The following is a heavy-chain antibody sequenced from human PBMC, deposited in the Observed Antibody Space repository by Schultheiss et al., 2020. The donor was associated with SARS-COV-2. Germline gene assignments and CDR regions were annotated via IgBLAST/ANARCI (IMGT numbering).Heavy chain of an antibody. CDR2: INHSGST. J-gene: IGHJ4*02. V-gene: IGHV4-34*01. CDR3: ARGGLGADYAVTTVDY. CDR1: GGSFSGYY. D-gene: IGHD4-17*01. Sequence: GSLRLSCAVYGGSFSGYYWSWIRQPPGKGLEWIGEINHSGSTNYNPSLKSRVTISVDTSKNQFSLNLSSVTAADTAVYYCARGGLGADYAVTTVDYWGQGTLVTVSS.